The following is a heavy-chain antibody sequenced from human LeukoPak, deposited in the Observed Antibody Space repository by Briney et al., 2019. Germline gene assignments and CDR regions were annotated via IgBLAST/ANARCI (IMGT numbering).Heavy chain of an antibody. CDR1: GGSISSYY. J-gene: IGHJ6*03. Sequence: SETLSLTCTVSGGSISSYYWSWIRQPPGKGLEWIGYIYYSGSTNYNPSLKSRVTISVDTSKNQFSLKLSSVTAADTAVYYCARGAVGYYYYYMDVWGKGTTVTVSS. CDR2: IYYSGST. V-gene: IGHV4-59*01. CDR3: ARGAVGYYYYYMDV.